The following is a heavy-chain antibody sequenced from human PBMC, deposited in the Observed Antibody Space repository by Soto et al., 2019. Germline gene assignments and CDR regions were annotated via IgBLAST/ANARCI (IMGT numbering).Heavy chain of an antibody. Sequence: EVQLVESGGGVVQAGGSLRLSCAASGFTLRSHWMHWVRQAPGKRLVWVSHINSDGSSTTYADSVKGRFTISRDNAKNTPYLQINTMRAEYTAVYYCTRRGVPAAIDYYMNGWSKGTKVTVAS. CDR2: INSDGSST. D-gene: IGHD2-2*02. V-gene: IGHV3-74*01. J-gene: IGHJ6*03. CDR3: TRRGVPAAIDYYMNG. CDR1: GFTLRSHW.